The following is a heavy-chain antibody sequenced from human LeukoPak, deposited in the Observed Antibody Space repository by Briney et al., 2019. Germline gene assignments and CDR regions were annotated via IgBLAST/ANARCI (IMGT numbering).Heavy chain of an antibody. CDR2: ISGSGGST. V-gene: IGHV3-23*01. CDR1: GFTFSSYA. J-gene: IGHJ6*03. CDR3: AKDNTPGYYYYYYMDV. Sequence: GGSLRLSCAASGFTFSSYAMSWVRQAPGKGLEWVSAISGSGGSTYYADSVKGRFTISRDNSKNTLYLQMNSLRAEDTAVYYCAKDNTPGYYYYYYMDVWGKGTTVTVSS.